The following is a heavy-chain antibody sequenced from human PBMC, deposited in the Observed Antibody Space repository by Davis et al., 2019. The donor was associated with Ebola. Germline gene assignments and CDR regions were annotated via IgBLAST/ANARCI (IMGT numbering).Heavy chain of an antibody. CDR1: GGTFSSYA. CDR2: IIPILGIA. V-gene: IGHV1-69*04. D-gene: IGHD3-10*01. J-gene: IGHJ6*02. Sequence: SVKVSCKASGGTFSSYAISWVRQAPGQGLEWMGRIIPILGIANYAQKFQGRVTMTRDTSTSTVYMELSSLRSEDTAVYYCARGFREHYYGMDVWGQGTTVTVSS. CDR3: ARGFREHYYGMDV.